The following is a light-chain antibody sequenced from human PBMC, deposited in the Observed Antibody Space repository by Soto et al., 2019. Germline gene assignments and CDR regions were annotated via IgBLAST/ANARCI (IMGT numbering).Light chain of an antibody. Sequence: DIQMTQSPSSLYASVGDRVTITCRASRGVGNSLAWYQQKPGKVPTLLIYGASTLESGVPSRFSGSGSGTFFTLISNSLQPDDVATYYCQKYDSAPCTFGPGSKVNLK. J-gene: IGKJ3*01. CDR3: QKYDSAPCT. V-gene: IGKV1-27*01. CDR1: RGVGNS. CDR2: GAS.